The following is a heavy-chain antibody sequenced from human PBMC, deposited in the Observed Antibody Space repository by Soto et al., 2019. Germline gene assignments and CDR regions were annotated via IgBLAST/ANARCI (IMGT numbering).Heavy chain of an antibody. CDR3: ARDYISGLANYYYYYGMDV. CDR1: GGSISRYY. Sequence: SETLSLTCTVSGGSISRYYWSWIRQPPGKGLEWIGYSYYSGSTNYNPSLKSRVTISVDTSKNQFSLKLSSVTAADTAVYYCARDYISGLANYYYYYGMDVWGQGTTVTVSS. J-gene: IGHJ6*02. V-gene: IGHV4-59*01. D-gene: IGHD3-3*02. CDR2: SYYSGST.